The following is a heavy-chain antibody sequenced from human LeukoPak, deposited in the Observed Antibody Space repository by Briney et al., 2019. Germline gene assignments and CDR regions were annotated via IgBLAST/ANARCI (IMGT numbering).Heavy chain of an antibody. V-gene: IGHV4-34*01. CDR3: ARQVYWYFDL. CDR1: GGSFSGYY. J-gene: IGHJ2*01. Sequence: PSETLSLTCAVYGGSFSGYYWSWIRQPPGKGLEWIGEINHSGSTNYNPSLKSRVTISVDTSKNQISLKLSSVTAADTAVYYCARQVYWYFDLWGRGTLVTVSS. CDR2: INHSGST.